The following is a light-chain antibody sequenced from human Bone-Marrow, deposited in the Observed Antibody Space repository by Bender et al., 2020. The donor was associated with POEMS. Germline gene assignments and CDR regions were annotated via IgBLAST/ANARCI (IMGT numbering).Light chain of an antibody. CDR2: EAS. CDR1: SSDFGSFNL. CDR3: SSFTTSSTSV. Sequence: QSALTQPASVSGSPGQSITISCTGASSDFGSFNLVSWYQHHPGKAPKLMIYEASQRPSGVSHRFSGSKSGNSASLTISGLQAEDEADYYCSSFTTSSTSVFGTGTTVTVL. V-gene: IGLV2-14*02. J-gene: IGLJ1*01.